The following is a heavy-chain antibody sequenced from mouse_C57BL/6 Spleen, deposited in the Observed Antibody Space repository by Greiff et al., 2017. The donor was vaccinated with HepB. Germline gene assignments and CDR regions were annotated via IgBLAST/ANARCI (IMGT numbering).Heavy chain of an antibody. V-gene: IGHV1-50*01. J-gene: IGHJ4*01. CDR3: ASHYDSYAMDY. CDR2: IDPSDSYT. CDR1: GYTFTSYW. D-gene: IGHD2-4*01. Sequence: VQLQQSGAELVKPGASVKLSCKASGYTFTSYWMQWVKQRPGQGLEWIGEIDPSDSYTNYNQKFKGKATLTVDTSSSTAYMQPSSLTSEDSAVYHCASHYDSYAMDYWGQGTSVTVSS.